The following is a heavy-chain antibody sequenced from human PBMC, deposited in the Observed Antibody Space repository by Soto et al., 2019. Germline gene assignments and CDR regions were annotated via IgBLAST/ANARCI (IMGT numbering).Heavy chain of an antibody. CDR1: GGSISSSSYY. D-gene: IGHD6-19*01. CDR2: IYYSGST. V-gene: IGHV4-39*01. J-gene: IGHJ6*02. Sequence: SETLSLTCTVSGGSISSSSYYWGWIRQPPGKGLEWIGSIYYSGSTYYNPSLKSRVTISVDTSKNQFSLKLSSVTAADTAVYYCAVLSSGWRTHYYGMDVWGQGTKVTVSS. CDR3: AVLSSGWRTHYYGMDV.